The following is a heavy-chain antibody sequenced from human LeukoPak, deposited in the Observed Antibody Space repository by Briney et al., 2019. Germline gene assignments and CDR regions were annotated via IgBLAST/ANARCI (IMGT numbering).Heavy chain of an antibody. Sequence: GGSLRLSCAASGFTFSSYGMHWVRQAPGKGLEWVAVISYDGSNKYYADSVKGRFTISRDNSKNTLYLQMNSLRAEDTAVYYCARPAVAGLRAGGYDYWGQGTLVTVSS. D-gene: IGHD6-19*01. J-gene: IGHJ4*02. CDR2: ISYDGSNK. CDR1: GFTFSSYG. V-gene: IGHV3-30*03. CDR3: ARPAVAGLRAGGYDY.